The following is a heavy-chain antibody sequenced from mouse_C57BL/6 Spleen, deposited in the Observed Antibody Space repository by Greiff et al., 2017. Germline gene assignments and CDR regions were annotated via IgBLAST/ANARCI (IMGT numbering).Heavy chain of an antibody. J-gene: IGHJ1*03. D-gene: IGHD2-5*01. CDR3: ATAYYSNPHWYFEV. CDR1: GFTFSDYG. Sequence: EVLLVESGGGLVKPGGSLKLSCAASGFTFSDYGMHWVRQAPGQGLEWVAYISRGSSTIYYADKVKGRFTISRDNSTNTLFLQLTSLRSEDTAMYYCATAYYSNPHWYFEVWGKGTTVTVSS. CDR2: ISRGSSTI. V-gene: IGHV5-17*01.